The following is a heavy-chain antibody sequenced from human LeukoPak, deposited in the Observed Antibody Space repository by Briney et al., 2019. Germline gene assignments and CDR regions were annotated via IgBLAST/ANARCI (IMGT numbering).Heavy chain of an antibody. CDR1: GFTFSSYA. D-gene: IGHD3-22*01. CDR3: ARGAYYYDSSGYYYFDY. J-gene: IGHJ4*02. Sequence: GGSLRLSCAASGFTFSSYAMHWVRQAPGKRLEWVAVISYDGSNKYYADSVKGRFTISRDNSKNTLYLQMNSLRAEDTAVYYCARGAYYYDSSGYYYFDYWGQGTLVTVSS. CDR2: ISYDGSNK. V-gene: IGHV3-30-3*01.